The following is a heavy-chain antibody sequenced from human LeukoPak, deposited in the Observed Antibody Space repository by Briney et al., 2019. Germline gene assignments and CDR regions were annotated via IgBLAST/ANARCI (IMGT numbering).Heavy chain of an antibody. J-gene: IGHJ4*02. CDR1: GFTFSSHA. D-gene: IGHD5-18*01. CDR2: ISHDGSES. CDR3: ARDLRGYSYGPWGYYCDY. Sequence: GGSLRLSCAASGFTFSSHAMVWVRQAPGKGLEWVSFISHDGSESFHTESVKGRFTISRDNFKNTLYLQVRGLREEDTAVYYCARDLRGYSYGPWGYYCDYWGQGTLVTVSS. V-gene: IGHV3-30*03.